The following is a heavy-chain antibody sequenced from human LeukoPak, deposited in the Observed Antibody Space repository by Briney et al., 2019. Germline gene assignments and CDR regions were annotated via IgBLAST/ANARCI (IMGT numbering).Heavy chain of an antibody. CDR1: GLTFSSYA. CDR3: ASGEQPALDAYDAFDI. D-gene: IGHD3/OR15-3a*01. J-gene: IGHJ3*02. Sequence: GGSLRLSCAASGLTFSSYAMSWVRQAPGKGLEWVSAISGSGGSTYYADSVKGRFTISRDNSKNTLYLQMNSLRAEDTAVYYCASGEQPALDAYDAFDIWGQGTTVTVSS. V-gene: IGHV3-23*01. CDR2: ISGSGGST.